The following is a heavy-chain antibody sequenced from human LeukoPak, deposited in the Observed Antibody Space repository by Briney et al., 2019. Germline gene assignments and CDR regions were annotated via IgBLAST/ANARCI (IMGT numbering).Heavy chain of an antibody. CDR3: AKGKSSSSMWWGFDY. CDR2: IRWNSGSI. D-gene: IGHD6-6*01. Sequence: PGGSLRLSCAASGFTFDDYAMHWVRHAPGKGLEWVSGIRWNSGSIGYADSVKGRFTISRDNAKNSLYLQMNSLRAEDTALYYCAKGKSSSSMWWGFDYWGQGTLVTVSS. CDR1: GFTFDDYA. J-gene: IGHJ4*02. V-gene: IGHV3-9*01.